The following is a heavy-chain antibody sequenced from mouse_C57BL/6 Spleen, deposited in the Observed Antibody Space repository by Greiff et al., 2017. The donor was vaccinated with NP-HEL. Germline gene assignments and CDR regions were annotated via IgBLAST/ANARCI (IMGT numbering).Heavy chain of an antibody. V-gene: IGHV14-4*01. CDR2: IDPENGDT. Sequence: EVQLQQSGAELVRPGASVKLSCTASGFNIKDDYMHWVKQRPEQGLEWIGWIDPENGDTKYASKFQGKATITADTSSNTAYLQLSSLTSEDTAVYYCTTDYSNYVGFAYWGQGTLVTVSA. CDR3: TTDYSNYVGFAY. CDR1: GFNIKDDY. J-gene: IGHJ3*01. D-gene: IGHD2-5*01.